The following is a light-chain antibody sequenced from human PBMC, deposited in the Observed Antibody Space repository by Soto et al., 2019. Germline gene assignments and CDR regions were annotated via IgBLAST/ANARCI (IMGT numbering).Light chain of an antibody. Sequence: QSALTQPPSASGSPGQSVTISCTGTSSDVGGYNSVSWYQHHPGKAPKLMIYEVSKRPSWVPDRFSGSKSANTASLTVSGLLAEDEADYYCSSYAGSNNYVFGTGTKVTVL. CDR2: EVS. J-gene: IGLJ1*01. CDR3: SSYAGSNNYV. V-gene: IGLV2-8*01. CDR1: SSDVGGYNS.